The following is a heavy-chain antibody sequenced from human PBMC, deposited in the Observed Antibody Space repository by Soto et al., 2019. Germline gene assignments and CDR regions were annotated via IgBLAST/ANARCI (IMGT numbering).Heavy chain of an antibody. CDR3: VKDRWIDS. V-gene: IGHV3-64D*06. D-gene: IGHD2-15*01. J-gene: IGHJ4*02. CDR2: ISSNGGPT. Sequence: LRLSCSASGFIFSSYAMHWVRQVPGKGLQYVSSISSNGGPTYYTDSVRGRFTISRDNSKNTLYLQMNSLRAEDTAIYYCVKDRWIDSWGKGTLVTVSS. CDR1: GFIFSSYA.